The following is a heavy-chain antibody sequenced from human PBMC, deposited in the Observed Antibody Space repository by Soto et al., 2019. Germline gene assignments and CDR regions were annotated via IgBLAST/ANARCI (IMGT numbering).Heavy chain of an antibody. CDR1: GYTFTSYG. J-gene: IGHJ4*02. Sequence: QVQLVQSGAEVKKPGASVKVSCKASGYTFTSYGINWVRQAPGQGLEWMGSISAYNGNTNYAQKLQGRVTMTTDTSTSTAYMELRSLRSDDTAVYYCARDFVYGSGSYFSDPTIDYWGQGTLVTVSS. CDR2: ISAYNGNT. V-gene: IGHV1-18*01. D-gene: IGHD3-10*01. CDR3: ARDFVYGSGSYFSDPTIDY.